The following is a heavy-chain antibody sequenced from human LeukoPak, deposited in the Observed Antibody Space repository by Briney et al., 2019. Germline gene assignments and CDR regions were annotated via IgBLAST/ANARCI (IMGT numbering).Heavy chain of an antibody. J-gene: IGHJ4*02. Sequence: GGSLRLSCAASGFTFNNYAMNWVRQAPGKGLEWVSGISGFGGSTYYAPSVKGRLTISRDNVGNMLYLHLDSLRVEDTAIYYCARRSGSIWSSFDYWGQGALVTVSS. CDR1: GFTFNNYA. D-gene: IGHD1-26*01. CDR2: ISGFGGST. CDR3: ARRSGSIWSSFDY. V-gene: IGHV3-23*01.